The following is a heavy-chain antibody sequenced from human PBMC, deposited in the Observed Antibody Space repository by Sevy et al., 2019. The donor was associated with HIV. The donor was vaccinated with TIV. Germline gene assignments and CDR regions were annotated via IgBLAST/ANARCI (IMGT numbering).Heavy chain of an antibody. V-gene: IGHV4-59*01. D-gene: IGHD5-12*01. CDR1: GDSISSYY. J-gene: IGHJ4*02. CDR2: FYYSGIT. Sequence: SETLSLTCTVSGDSISSYYWSWIRQPPGKGLEWIGYFYYSGITNYNPSVKSRVTISVDTSRNQSSLKLSSVTAADTAGYYCARGIVAYYFDYWGQGTLVTVSS. CDR3: ARGIVAYYFDY.